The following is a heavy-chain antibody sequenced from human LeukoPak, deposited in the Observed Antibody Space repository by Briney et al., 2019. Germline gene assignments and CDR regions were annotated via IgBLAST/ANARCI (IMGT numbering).Heavy chain of an antibody. CDR1: GFMFKSYA. CDR3: AREMKGLEDSSSWYEGHFQH. J-gene: IGHJ1*01. D-gene: IGHD6-13*01. CDR2: IWYDGSNK. Sequence: GGSLRLSCAASGFMFKSYAMSWVRQAPGKGLEWVAVIWYDGSNKYYADSVKGRFTISRDNSKNTLYLQMNSLRAEDTAVYYCAREMKGLEDSSSWYEGHFQHWGQGTLVTVSS. V-gene: IGHV3-33*08.